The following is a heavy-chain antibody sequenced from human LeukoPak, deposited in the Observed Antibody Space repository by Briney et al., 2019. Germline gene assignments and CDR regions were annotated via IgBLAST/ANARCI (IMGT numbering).Heavy chain of an antibody. V-gene: IGHV4-59*01. J-gene: IGHJ4*02. Sequence: SETLSLTCTVSGGSISTYYWSWIRQPPGKGLEWIGYIYYSGSTNYNPSLKSRVTISVDTSKNQFSLKLGSVTAADTAVYYCARDQVGATPRFDYWGQGALVTVSS. CDR1: GGSISTYY. CDR2: IYYSGST. D-gene: IGHD1-26*01. CDR3: ARDQVGATPRFDY.